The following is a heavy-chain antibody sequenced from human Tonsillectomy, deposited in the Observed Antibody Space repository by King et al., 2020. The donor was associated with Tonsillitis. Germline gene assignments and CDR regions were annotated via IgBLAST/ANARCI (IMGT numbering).Heavy chain of an antibody. J-gene: IGHJ4*02. Sequence: VQLVESGGGLVQPGGSLRLSCAASGFTFSSYWMSWVRQAPGKGLEWVANIKQDGSEKYYVDSVKGRFTISRDNAKNSLYLQMKSLRAEDTAVYYCASRLVIAAAGPGEFDYWGQGTLVTVSS. D-gene: IGHD6-13*01. CDR2: IKQDGSEK. V-gene: IGHV3-7*01. CDR3: ASRLVIAAAGPGEFDY. CDR1: GFTFSSYW.